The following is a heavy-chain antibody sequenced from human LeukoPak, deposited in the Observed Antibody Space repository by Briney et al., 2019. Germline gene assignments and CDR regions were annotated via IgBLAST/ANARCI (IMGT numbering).Heavy chain of an antibody. CDR2: VSGSGGST. CDR1: GFTFNNYA. Sequence: GGSLRLSCAASGFTFNNYAMTWVRQAPDKGLEWVSTVSGSGGSTYYADSMKGRFTISRDNSKNTLSLQMSGLRVEDTAVYYCARGSSASYYNSRFDYWGQGTLVTVSS. J-gene: IGHJ4*02. V-gene: IGHV3-23*01. CDR3: ARGSSASYYNSRFDY. D-gene: IGHD3-10*01.